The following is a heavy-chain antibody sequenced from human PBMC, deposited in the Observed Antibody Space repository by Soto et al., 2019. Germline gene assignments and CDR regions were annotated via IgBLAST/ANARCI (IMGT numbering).Heavy chain of an antibody. J-gene: IGHJ5*02. CDR3: AKDYYYDSSGYEAGFGWFDP. D-gene: IGHD3-22*01. V-gene: IGHV3-30-3*01. CDR2: ISYDGSNK. CDR1: GFTFSSYA. Sequence: AGGSLRLSCAASGFTFSSYAMHWVRQAPGKGLEWVAVISYDGSNKYYADSVKGRFTISRDNSKNTLYLQMNSLRAEDTAVYYCAKDYYYDSSGYEAGFGWFDPWGQGTLVTVSS.